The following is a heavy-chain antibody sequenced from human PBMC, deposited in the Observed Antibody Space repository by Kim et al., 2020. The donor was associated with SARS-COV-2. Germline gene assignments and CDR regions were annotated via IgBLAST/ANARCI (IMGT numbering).Heavy chain of an antibody. D-gene: IGHD2-2*01. Sequence: NGDTKVSQKFQGRVTLTSDTAASAAYMELSSLGSEDTAVYYCARSRSLDYWGQGTLVTVSS. V-gene: IGHV1-3*01. J-gene: IGHJ4*02. CDR2: NGDT. CDR3: ARSRSLDY.